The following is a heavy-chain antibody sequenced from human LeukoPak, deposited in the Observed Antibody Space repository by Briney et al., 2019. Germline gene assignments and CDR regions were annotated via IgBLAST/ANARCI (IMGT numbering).Heavy chain of an antibody. CDR1: GGTFSSYA. J-gene: IGHJ4*02. Sequence: ASVKVSCKASGGTFSSYAISWVRQAPGQGLEWMGGIIPIFGTANYAQKFQGRVTITADESTSTAYMELCSLRSEDTAVYYCARDRAWNYFDYWGQGTLVTVSS. CDR3: ARDRAWNYFDY. D-gene: IGHD3-3*01. CDR2: IIPIFGTA. V-gene: IGHV1-69*13.